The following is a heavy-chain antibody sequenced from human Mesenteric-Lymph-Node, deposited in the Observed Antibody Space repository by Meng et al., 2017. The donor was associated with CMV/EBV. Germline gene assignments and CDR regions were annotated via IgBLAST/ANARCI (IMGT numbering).Heavy chain of an antibody. CDR2: ISYDGSNK. Sequence: GESLKISCAASGFTFSSFNMHWVRQAPGKGLEWVALISYDGSNKYYADSVKGRFTISRDNSKNTLYLQMNSLGAEDTAVYYCARGKGTFGVMDVWGQGTTVTVSS. V-gene: IGHV3-30-3*01. J-gene: IGHJ6*02. CDR1: GFTFSSFN. D-gene: IGHD3-10*01. CDR3: ARGKGTFGVMDV.